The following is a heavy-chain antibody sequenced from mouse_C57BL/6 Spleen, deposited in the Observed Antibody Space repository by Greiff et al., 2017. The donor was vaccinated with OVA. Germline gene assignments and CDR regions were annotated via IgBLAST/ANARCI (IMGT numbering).Heavy chain of an antibody. CDR2: INYDGSST. Sequence: EVKVEESEGGLVQPGSSMKLSCTASGFTFSDYYMAWVRQVPEKGLEWVANINYDGSSTYYLDSLKSRFIISRDNAKNILYLQMSSLKSEDTATYYCARDGAYYGSSYGYFDVWGTGTTVTVSS. J-gene: IGHJ1*03. V-gene: IGHV5-16*01. CDR3: ARDGAYYGSSYGYFDV. D-gene: IGHD1-1*01. CDR1: GFTFSDYY.